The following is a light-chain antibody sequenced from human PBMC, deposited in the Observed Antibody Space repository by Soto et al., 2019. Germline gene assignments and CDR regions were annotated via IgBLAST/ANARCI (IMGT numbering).Light chain of an antibody. Sequence: QSVLTQPPSASGSPGQSVTISCTGTSSDVGGYNYVYWYQQHPGKAPKLMIYEVSKRPSGVPDRFSGSKSGNTASLTVSGLQAEDEADYYCSSYVGSHNWGVFGGGTQLTVL. CDR1: SSDVGGYNY. V-gene: IGLV2-8*01. CDR3: SSYVGSHNWGV. CDR2: EVS. J-gene: IGLJ2*01.